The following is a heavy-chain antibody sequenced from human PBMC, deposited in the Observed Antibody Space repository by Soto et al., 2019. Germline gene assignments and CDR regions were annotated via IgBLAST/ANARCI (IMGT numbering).Heavy chain of an antibody. D-gene: IGHD7-27*01. CDR2: INHSGST. J-gene: IGHJ4*02. CDR1: GGSFSGYY. Sequence: SETLSLTCAVYGGSFSGYYWSWIRQPPGKGLEWIGEINHSGSTNYNPSLKSRVTISVDTSKNQFSLKLSSVTAADTAVYYCARVDVTGVLDYWGQGTLVTVSS. CDR3: ARVDVTGVLDY. V-gene: IGHV4-34*01.